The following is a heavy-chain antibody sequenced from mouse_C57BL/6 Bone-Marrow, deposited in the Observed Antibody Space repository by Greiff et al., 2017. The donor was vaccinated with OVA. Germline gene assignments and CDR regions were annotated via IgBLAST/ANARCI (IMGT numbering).Heavy chain of an antibody. CDR2: IYPRSGNT. D-gene: IGHD2-4*01. Sequence: QVQLQQSGAELARPGASVKLSCKASGYTFTSYGISWVKQRTGQGLEWIGEIYPRSGNTYYNEKFKGKATLTADKSSSTAYMELRSLTSEDSAVYFCALYDYDGYFDYWGQGTLVTVSA. J-gene: IGHJ3*01. CDR3: ALYDYDGYFDY. V-gene: IGHV1-81*01. CDR1: GYTFTSYG.